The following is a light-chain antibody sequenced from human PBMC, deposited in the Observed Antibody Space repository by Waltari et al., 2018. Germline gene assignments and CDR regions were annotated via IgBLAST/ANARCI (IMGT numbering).Light chain of an antibody. J-gene: IGLJ2*01. V-gene: IGLV2-23*03. CDR3: CSNVGSSVF. Sequence: QSALTQPASVSGSPGQSITISCTCFHSHVWRYNLVSWYQKHPGKAPKLLIYEGNRRPSGVSNRFSGSKSDNTASLTLSGLQAEDEADYYCCSNVGSSVFFGGGTKLTVL. CDR2: EGN. CDR1: HSHVWRYNL.